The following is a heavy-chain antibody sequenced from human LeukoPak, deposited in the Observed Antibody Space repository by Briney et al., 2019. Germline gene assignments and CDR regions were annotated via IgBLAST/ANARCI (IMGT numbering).Heavy chain of an antibody. J-gene: IGHJ4*02. CDR3: ARDPLSDPPGDY. Sequence: SVKVSCKASGGTFSSYAISWVRQAPGQGLEWMGRIIPILGTANYAQKFQGRVTITTDESTSTAYMELSSLRSEDTAVYYCARDPLSDPPGDYWGQGTLVTVSS. CDR2: IIPILGTA. V-gene: IGHV1-69*11. CDR1: GGTFSSYA.